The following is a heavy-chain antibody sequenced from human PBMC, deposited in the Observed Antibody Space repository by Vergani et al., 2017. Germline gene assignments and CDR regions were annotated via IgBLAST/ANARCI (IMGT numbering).Heavy chain of an antibody. CDR3: ARDQGTLYGMDV. CDR1: GFTFSDYY. V-gene: IGHV4-59*01. J-gene: IGHJ6*02. CDR2: IYHSGST. Sequence: QVQLVESGGGLVKPGGSLRLSCAASGFTFSDYYMSWIRQAPGKGLEWIGYIYHSGSTSYNPSLQSRVTILVDTSKKQFSLKLSSVTAADTAVYYCARDQGTLYGMDVWGQGTTVTVSS.